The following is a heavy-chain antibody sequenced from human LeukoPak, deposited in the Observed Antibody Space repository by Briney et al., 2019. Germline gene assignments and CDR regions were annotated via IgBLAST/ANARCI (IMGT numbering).Heavy chain of an antibody. Sequence: GGSLRLSCSASGFTFSSYAMHWVRQAPGKGLEYVSAISSNGGSTYYADSVKGRFTISRDNSKNTLYLQMSSLRAEDTAVYYCVKHKVGCSGGSCYSRYFQHGGQGTLVTVS. CDR1: GFTFSSYA. CDR2: ISSNGGST. CDR3: VKHKVGCSGGSCYSRYFQH. V-gene: IGHV3-64D*09. D-gene: IGHD2-15*01. J-gene: IGHJ1*01.